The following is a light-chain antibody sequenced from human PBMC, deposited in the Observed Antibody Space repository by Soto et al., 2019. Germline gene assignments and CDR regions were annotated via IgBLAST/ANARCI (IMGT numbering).Light chain of an antibody. Sequence: DIQMTQSPSSVSASVGDRVTITCRASQGIGSWLAWYQQKPGKAPKLLISAASSLQSGVPTRFSGSGSGTEFTLIISGLQPDDSATYYCQQYTNTNNPWMFGQGTKVDIK. CDR2: AAS. CDR3: QQYTNTNNPWM. J-gene: IGKJ1*01. CDR1: QGIGSW. V-gene: IGKV1-12*01.